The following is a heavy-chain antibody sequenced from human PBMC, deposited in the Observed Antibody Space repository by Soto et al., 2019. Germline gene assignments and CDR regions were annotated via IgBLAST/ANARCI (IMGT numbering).Heavy chain of an antibody. Sequence: ASGCIVGAYGMSWVRQAPGKGLYWVSAISGSGGSTYYADSVKGRFTISRDNSKNTLYLQMNSLRAEDTAVYYCAKDKAARVIVVVVAATFDYWGQGTLVTGSS. D-gene: IGHD2-15*01. CDR3: AKDKAARVIVVVVAATFDY. V-gene: IGHV3-23*01. CDR1: GCIVGAYG. J-gene: IGHJ4*02. CDR2: ISGSGGST.